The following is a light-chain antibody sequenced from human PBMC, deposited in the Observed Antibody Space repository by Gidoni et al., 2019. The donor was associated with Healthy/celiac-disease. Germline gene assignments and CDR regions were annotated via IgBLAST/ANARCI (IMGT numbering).Light chain of an antibody. Sequence: QSALTQPASVSGSPGQSITISCTGTSSDVGGYNYDSWYQQHPGKAPKLMIYEVSNRPSGVSNRFSGSKSGNTASRTISGLQAEDEADYYCSSYTSSSTLVFGTGTKVTVL. CDR1: SSDVGGYNY. J-gene: IGLJ1*01. CDR3: SSYTSSSTLV. CDR2: EVS. V-gene: IGLV2-14*01.